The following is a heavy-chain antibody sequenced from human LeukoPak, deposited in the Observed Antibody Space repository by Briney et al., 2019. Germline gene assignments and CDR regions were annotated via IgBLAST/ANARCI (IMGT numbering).Heavy chain of an antibody. CDR2: ISGDGGSA. Sequence: RGSLRLSCVASGFTFHDYAMSWVRQVPGKGLEWVSLISGDGGSASYAGSVKGRFTISRDNSKNSLYLQMNSLRTEDTAFYYCAKASSGSSSRPIDYWGQGTLVTVSS. D-gene: IGHD3-10*01. V-gene: IGHV3-43*02. J-gene: IGHJ4*02. CDR3: AKASSGSSSRPIDY. CDR1: GFTFHDYA.